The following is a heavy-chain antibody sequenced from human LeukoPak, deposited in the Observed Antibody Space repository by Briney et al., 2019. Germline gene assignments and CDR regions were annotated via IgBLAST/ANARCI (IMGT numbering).Heavy chain of an antibody. CDR3: ARVTGYVMEDYFDY. Sequence: SETLSLTCTVSGGSISSYYWSWIRQPPGKGLEWIGYIHDSESSNYNPSLKSRVTIAVDTSKNQFSLRLSSVTAADTAVYYCARVTGYVMEDYFDYWGQGTLVTVSS. J-gene: IGHJ4*02. D-gene: IGHD2-8*01. V-gene: IGHV4-59*01. CDR1: GGSISSYY. CDR2: IHDSESS.